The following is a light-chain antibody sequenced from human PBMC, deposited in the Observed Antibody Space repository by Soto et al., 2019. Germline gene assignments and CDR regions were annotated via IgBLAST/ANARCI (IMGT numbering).Light chain of an antibody. Sequence: DIQMTQYTSSLSASIGDRVTITGRASQSSGRFLDCYQQNPGKAPKLLIYAASSLQSGVPSRFSGSGSGTDFTLTNSSLQPEDFVIYYCQQSYSTPLTFGGGT. CDR3: QQSYSTPLT. CDR1: QSSGRF. J-gene: IGKJ4*01. CDR2: AAS. V-gene: IGKV1-39*01.